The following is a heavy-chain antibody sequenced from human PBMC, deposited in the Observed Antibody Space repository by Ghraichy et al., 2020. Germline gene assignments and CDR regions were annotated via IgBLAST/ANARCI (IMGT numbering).Heavy chain of an antibody. CDR3: ASIYKGVPAAMGAFDI. CDR2: MNPNSGNT. J-gene: IGHJ3*02. V-gene: IGHV1-8*01. CDR1: GYTFTSYD. D-gene: IGHD2-2*01. Sequence: ASVKVSCKASGYTFTSYDINWVRQATGQGLEWMGWMNPNSGNTGYAQKFQGRVTMTRNTSISTAYMELSSLRSEDTAVYYCASIYKGVPAAMGAFDIWGQGTMVTVSS.